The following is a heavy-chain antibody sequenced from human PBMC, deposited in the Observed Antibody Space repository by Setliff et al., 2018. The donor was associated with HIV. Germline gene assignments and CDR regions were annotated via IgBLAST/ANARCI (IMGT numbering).Heavy chain of an antibody. CDR3: ARFYDYYGHRLDY. CDR2: INHSGNT. CDR1: GTSISSGGYC. D-gene: IGHD3-16*01. Sequence: KTSETLSLTCTISGTSISSGGYCWSWIRQPPGKGLEWVGEINHSGNTIFNPSLKSRVSMSVDTSKNQFSLKLTSVTAADTAVYYCARFYDYYGHRLDYWGQGTQVTVSS. J-gene: IGHJ4*02. V-gene: IGHV4-39*01.